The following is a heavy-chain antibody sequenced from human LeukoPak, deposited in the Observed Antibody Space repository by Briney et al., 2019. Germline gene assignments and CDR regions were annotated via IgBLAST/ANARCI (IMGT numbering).Heavy chain of an antibody. CDR2: SYNSGSS. J-gene: IGHJ5*02. CDR1: GVSISGGGSS. Sequence: SGTLSLTCAVSGVSISGGGSSWSWIRQPPGKGLVWFVYSYNSGSSYYNPSLKSRLIISVDTSKNQFSMNLKSVTAADTAIYYCARGDIVVVPAAMMVSNWFDPWGQGTLVTVSS. V-gene: IGHV4-30-4*07. CDR3: ARGDIVVVPAAMMVSNWFDP. D-gene: IGHD2-2*01.